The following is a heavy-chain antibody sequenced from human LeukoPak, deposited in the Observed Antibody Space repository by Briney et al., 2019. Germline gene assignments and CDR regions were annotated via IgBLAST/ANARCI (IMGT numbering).Heavy chain of an antibody. J-gene: IGHJ6*03. CDR1: GGSISSSSYY. V-gene: IGHV4-39*01. D-gene: IGHD2-2*01. Sequence: SETLSLTCTVSGGSISSSSYYWGWIRQPPGKGLEWIGSIHYSGSTYYNPSLKSRVTISVDTSKNRFSLKLSSVTAADTAVYYCARRVVPGYYMDVWGKGTTVTVSS. CDR3: ARRVVPGYYMDV. CDR2: IHYSGST.